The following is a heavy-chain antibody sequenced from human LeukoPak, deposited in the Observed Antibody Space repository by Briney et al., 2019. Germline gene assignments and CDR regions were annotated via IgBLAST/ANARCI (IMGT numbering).Heavy chain of an antibody. Sequence: SETLSLTCTVSGGSISSGSYYWSWIRQPAGKGLEWIGRIYTSGSTNYNPSLKSRVTMSVDTSKNQFSLKLSSVTAADTAVYYCARDLEYYDFWSGYYPGAFDIWGQGTMVTVSS. CDR1: GGSISSGSYY. D-gene: IGHD3-3*01. J-gene: IGHJ3*02. CDR3: ARDLEYYDFWSGYYPGAFDI. CDR2: IYTSGST. V-gene: IGHV4-61*02.